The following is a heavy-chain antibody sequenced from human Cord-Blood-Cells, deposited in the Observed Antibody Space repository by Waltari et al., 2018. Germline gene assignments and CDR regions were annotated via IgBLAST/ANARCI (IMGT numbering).Heavy chain of an antibody. D-gene: IGHD6-6*01. J-gene: IGHJ5*02. Sequence: GLVKPSETLSLTCTVSGGSISSSSYYWGWIRKPPGKGLEWIGSIYYSGSTYYNPSLKSRVTISVDTSKNQFSLKLSSGTAADTAVYYCARQARGKYSSSSWFDPWGQGTLVTVSS. CDR3: ARQARGKYSSSSWFDP. CDR1: GGSISSSSYY. CDR2: IYYSGST. V-gene: IGHV4-39*01.